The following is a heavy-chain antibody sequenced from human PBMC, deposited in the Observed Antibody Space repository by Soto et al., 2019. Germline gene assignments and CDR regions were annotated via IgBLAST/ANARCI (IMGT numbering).Heavy chain of an antibody. CDR3: ASHCGGDCYSRSPPYYYYGMDV. J-gene: IGHJ6*02. CDR1: GCTFSSYA. V-gene: IGHV1-69*13. Sequence: SVKVSCKASGCTFSSYAVSWVRQAPGQGLEWMGGIIPIFGTADYARKFQGRVTITADESTSTAYMELSSLRSEDTAVYYCASHCGGDCYSRSPPYYYYGMDVWGQGTTVTVSS. D-gene: IGHD2-21*02. CDR2: IIPIFGTA.